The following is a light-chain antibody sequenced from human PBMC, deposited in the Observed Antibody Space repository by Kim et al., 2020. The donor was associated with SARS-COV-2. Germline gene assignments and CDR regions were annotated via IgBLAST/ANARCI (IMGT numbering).Light chain of an antibody. Sequence: GQSITMSCTGTSSDVGSYNFVSWYQQHPGKAPKLIIYEVTKRPSGVSNRFSGSKSGNTASLTISGVQAEDEADYYCCSYAGNNNVVFGGGTQLTVL. J-gene: IGLJ2*01. CDR2: EVT. CDR3: CSYAGNNNVV. CDR1: SSDVGSYNF. V-gene: IGLV2-23*02.